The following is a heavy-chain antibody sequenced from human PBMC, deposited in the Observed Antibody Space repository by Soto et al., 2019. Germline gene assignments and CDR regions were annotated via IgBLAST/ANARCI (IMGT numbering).Heavy chain of an antibody. J-gene: IGHJ5*01. V-gene: IGHV3-23*01. CDR1: GFTFSRHA. CDR2: ISDSSGCT. Sequence: EVQLLEAGGGLVQPGGSLRLSCAASGFTFSRHAMTWVRQAPGKGLEWVSSISDSSGCTYYADSVKGRFTISRDNSKNTLYLQMNSLRAEDTAVYYCARKPNGFDSWGHGTLVTVSS. CDR3: ARKPNGFDS.